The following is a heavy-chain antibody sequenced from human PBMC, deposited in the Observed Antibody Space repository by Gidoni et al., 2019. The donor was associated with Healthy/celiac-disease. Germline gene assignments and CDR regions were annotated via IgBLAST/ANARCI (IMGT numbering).Heavy chain of an antibody. V-gene: IGHV3-21*01. Sequence: ELQLGESGGGLVKPGGSLSRTCDASGLTFSSSSMNWVRQAPGKGLEWVSSISSRSSYIYYADSVKGRFTISRDNAKNSLYLQMNSLRAEDTAVYYCAREMATIRGDYWGQGTLVTVSS. CDR2: ISSRSSYI. D-gene: IGHD5-12*01. CDR1: GLTFSSSS. CDR3: AREMATIRGDY. J-gene: IGHJ4*02.